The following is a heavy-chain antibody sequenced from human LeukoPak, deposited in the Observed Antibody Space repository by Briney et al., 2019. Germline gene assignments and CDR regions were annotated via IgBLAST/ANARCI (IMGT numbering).Heavy chain of an antibody. CDR3: ASVQSTYYYYYGMDV. CDR2: INHSGST. Sequence: SETLSLTCTVSGGSISSYYWSWIRQPAGKGLEWIGEINHSGSTNYNPSLKSRVTISVDTSKNQFSLKLSSVTAADTAVYYCASVQSTYYYYYGMDVWGQGTTVTVSS. J-gene: IGHJ6*02. CDR1: GGSISSYY. D-gene: IGHD6-6*01. V-gene: IGHV4-34*01.